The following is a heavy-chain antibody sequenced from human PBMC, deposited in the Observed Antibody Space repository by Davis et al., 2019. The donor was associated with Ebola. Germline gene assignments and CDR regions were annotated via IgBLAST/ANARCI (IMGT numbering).Heavy chain of an antibody. CDR3: ARGKLTFDP. Sequence: SETLSLTCTVPGGSISSYYWSWIRQPPGKGLEWIGYIYYSGSTNYNPSLKSRVTISVDTSKNQFSLKLSSVTAADTAVYYCARGKLTFDPWGQGTLVTVSS. CDR2: IYYSGST. J-gene: IGHJ5*02. D-gene: IGHD4-23*01. V-gene: IGHV4-59*01. CDR1: GGSISSYY.